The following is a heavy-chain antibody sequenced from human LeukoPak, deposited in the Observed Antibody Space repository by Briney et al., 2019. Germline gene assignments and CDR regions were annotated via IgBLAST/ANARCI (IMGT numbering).Heavy chain of an antibody. V-gene: IGHV3-48*02. CDR1: GFXFSDYS. Sequence: GGSLRLSCVASGFXFSDYSMNWVRQAPGKGLEWVSYINSCSSNIHYADSVKGRFTISRDNAKNSLFLQMNSLRDEDTAVYYCARVPWELLSPYDYWGQGTLVTVSS. CDR2: INSCSSNI. J-gene: IGHJ4*02. CDR3: ARVPWELLSPYDY. D-gene: IGHD1-26*01.